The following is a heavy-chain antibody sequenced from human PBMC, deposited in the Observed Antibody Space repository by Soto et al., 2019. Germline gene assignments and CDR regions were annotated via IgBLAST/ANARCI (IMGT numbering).Heavy chain of an antibody. D-gene: IGHD3-10*01. CDR2: INAGNGNT. CDR3: ARDPLYYYGSGSYYPEGFDT. Sequence: GASVKVSCKASGYTFTSYAMHWVRQAPGQRLEWMGWINAGNGNTKYSQKFQGRVTITRDTSASTAYMELSSLRSEDTAVYYCARDPLYYYGSGSYYPEGFDTWGQGTLVTVSS. CDR1: GYTFTSYA. J-gene: IGHJ5*02. V-gene: IGHV1-3*01.